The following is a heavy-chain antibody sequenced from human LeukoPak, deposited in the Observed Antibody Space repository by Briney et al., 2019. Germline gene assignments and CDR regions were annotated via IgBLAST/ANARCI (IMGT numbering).Heavy chain of an antibody. J-gene: IGHJ4*02. CDR2: IYYSGRT. D-gene: IGHD3-9*01. CDR3: ARHTTNDILTPLDY. CDR1: GGSISSSSYY. V-gene: IGHV4-39*01. Sequence: PSETLSLTCTVSGGSISSSSYYWGWIRQPPGKGLEWIGSIYYSGRTYYNPSLKSRVTISGDTSKNQFSLKLSSVTAADTALYYCARHTTNDILTPLDYWGQGTLVTVSS.